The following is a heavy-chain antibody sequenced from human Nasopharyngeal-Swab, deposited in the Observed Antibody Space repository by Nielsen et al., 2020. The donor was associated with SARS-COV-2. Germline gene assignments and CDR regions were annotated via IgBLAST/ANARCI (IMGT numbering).Heavy chain of an antibody. CDR3: ARVLLTHYYYYMDV. J-gene: IGHJ6*03. CDR2: ISFDGGTK. V-gene: IGHV3-30-3*01. Sequence: GESLKISCAASGFTFSSYAMHWVRQAPGKGLEWVAVISFDGGTKYYADSVKGRFTISRDYSKNTLYLQMNSLRAEDTAVYYCARVLLTHYYYYMDVWGKGTTVTVSS. CDR1: GFTFSSYA. D-gene: IGHD2-21*02.